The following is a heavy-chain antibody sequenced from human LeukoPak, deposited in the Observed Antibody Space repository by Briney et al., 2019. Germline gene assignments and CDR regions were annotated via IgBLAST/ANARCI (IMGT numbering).Heavy chain of an antibody. D-gene: IGHD3-10*01. Sequence: PGGSLRLSCAASGFTVSSNYMSWVRQAPGKGLEWVSVIYSGGSTYYADSVKGRFTISRDNSKNTLYLQMNSLRAEDTAVYYCARDKSYGSGPAGGYWGQGTLVTVSS. CDR3: ARDKSYGSGPAGGY. V-gene: IGHV3-66*01. J-gene: IGHJ4*02. CDR2: IYSGGST. CDR1: GFTVSSNY.